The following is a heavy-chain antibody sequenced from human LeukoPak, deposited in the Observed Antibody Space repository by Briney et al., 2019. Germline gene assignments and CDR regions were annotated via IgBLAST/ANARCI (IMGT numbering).Heavy chain of an antibody. D-gene: IGHD3-10*01. CDR1: GFTFSSYG. V-gene: IGHV3-23*01. CDR3: AKYYYGSGTPPRYFQH. Sequence: GGSLRLSCAASGFTFSSYGMSWVRQAPGKGLEWVSAISGSGGSTYYADSVKGRFTISRDNSKNTLYLQMNSLRAEDTAVYYCAKYYYGSGTPPRYFQHWGQGTLVTVSS. CDR2: ISGSGGST. J-gene: IGHJ1*01.